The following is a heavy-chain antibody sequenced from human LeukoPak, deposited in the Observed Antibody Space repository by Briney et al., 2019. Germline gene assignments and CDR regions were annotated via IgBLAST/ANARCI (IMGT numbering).Heavy chain of an antibody. CDR2: ISYDGSNK. J-gene: IGHJ4*02. CDR1: GFTFSSYA. Sequence: PGGSLRLSCAASGFTFSSYAMHWVRQAPGKGLEWVAVISYDGSNKYYADSVKGRFTISRDNSKNTLYLQMDSPRAEDTAMYYCAREILEPGKTHEYWGQGTLVTVSS. CDR3: AREILEPGKTHEY. D-gene: IGHD1-1*01. V-gene: IGHV3-30*04.